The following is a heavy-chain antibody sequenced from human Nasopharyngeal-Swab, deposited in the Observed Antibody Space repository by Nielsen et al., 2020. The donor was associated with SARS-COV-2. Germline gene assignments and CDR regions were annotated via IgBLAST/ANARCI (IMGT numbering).Heavy chain of an antibody. CDR3: ARDDSSNYDFWSGYYTSFDY. CDR1: GYTFTSYG. Sequence: ASVKVSCKASGYTFTSYGISWVRQAPGQGLEWMGWINAYNGNTNYAQKLQGRVTMTTDTSTSTAYMELRSLRSADTAVYYCARDDSSNYDFWSGYYTSFDYWGQGTLVTVSS. J-gene: IGHJ4*02. V-gene: IGHV1-18*01. D-gene: IGHD3-3*01. CDR2: INAYNGNT.